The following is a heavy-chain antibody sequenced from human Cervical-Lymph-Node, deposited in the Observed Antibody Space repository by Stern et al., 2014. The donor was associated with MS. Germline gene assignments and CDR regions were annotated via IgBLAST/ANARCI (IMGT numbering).Heavy chain of an antibody. D-gene: IGHD3-16*01. CDR3: VNYDARRNWFDP. CDR1: GGTFSSYA. V-gene: IGHV1-69*01. J-gene: IGHJ5*02. Sequence: VQLVQSGAEVKKPGSSGKVSCKASGGTFSSYAISWVRQAPGKGLEWMGGIIPIFGTANYAQKFQGRVTITADESTSTAYMELSSLRSEDTAVYYCVNYDARRNWFDPWGQGTLVTVSS. CDR2: IIPIFGTA.